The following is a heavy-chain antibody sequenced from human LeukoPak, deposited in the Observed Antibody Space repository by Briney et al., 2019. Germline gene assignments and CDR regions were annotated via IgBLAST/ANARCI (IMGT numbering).Heavy chain of an antibody. CDR3: ATGNSSSWFQYYFDY. J-gene: IGHJ4*02. Sequence: ASVKVSCKASGYTFTGYYMHWVRQAPGKGLEWMGGFDPEDGETIYAQKFQGRVTMTEDTSTDTAYMELSSLRSEDTAVYYCATGNSSSWFQYYFDYWGQGTLVTVSS. V-gene: IGHV1-24*01. CDR2: FDPEDGET. D-gene: IGHD6-13*01. CDR1: GYTFTGYY.